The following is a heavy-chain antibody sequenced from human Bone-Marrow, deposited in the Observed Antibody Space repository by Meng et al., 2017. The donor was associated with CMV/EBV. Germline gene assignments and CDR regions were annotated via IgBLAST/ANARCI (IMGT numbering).Heavy chain of an antibody. V-gene: IGHV4-38-2*02. J-gene: IGHJ4*02. D-gene: IGHD6-13*01. Sequence: GSLRLSCTVSGYSISSTYYWGWIRQPPGKGLEWIGNIYHSGSTYYNPSLKSRVTISLDTSKNQFSLKLSSVTAADTAVYYCARDRQLVRYFDYWGQGPLVTVSS. CDR3: ARDRQLVRYFDY. CDR2: IYHSGST. CDR1: GYSISSTYY.